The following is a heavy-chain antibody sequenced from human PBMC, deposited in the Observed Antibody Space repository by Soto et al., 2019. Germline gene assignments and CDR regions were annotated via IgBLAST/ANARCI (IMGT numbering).Heavy chain of an antibody. CDR1: GFTFSSYS. CDR2: ISSSSSYI. Sequence: GGSLRLSCAASGFTFSSYSMNWVRQAPGKGLEWVSSISSSSSYIYYADSVKGRFTISRDNAKNSLYLHMNSLRDEDTAVYFCARELVLGLRSAFDMWGQGTLVTVSS. J-gene: IGHJ3*02. CDR3: ARELVLGLRSAFDM. V-gene: IGHV3-21*01. D-gene: IGHD2-15*01.